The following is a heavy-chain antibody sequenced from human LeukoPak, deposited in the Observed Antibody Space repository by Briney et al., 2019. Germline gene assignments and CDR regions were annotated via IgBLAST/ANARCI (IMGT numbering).Heavy chain of an antibody. CDR2: ISGTGNTI. V-gene: IGHV3-48*03. CDR1: GFTFRSSE. CDR3: ARDSYNGDYVPGYFQH. Sequence: PGGSLRLSCATSGFTFRSSEMNWVRQAPGKGLEWVSYISGTGNTIYYTDSVKGRFTISRDNAQNSLYLQMNSLRAEDTAVYYCARDSYNGDYVPGYFQHWGQGTLVTVSS. J-gene: IGHJ1*01. D-gene: IGHD4-17*01.